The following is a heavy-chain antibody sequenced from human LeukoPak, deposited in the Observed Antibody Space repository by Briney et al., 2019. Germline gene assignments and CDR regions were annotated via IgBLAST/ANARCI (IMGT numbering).Heavy chain of an antibody. CDR2: ISGSGGST. D-gene: IGHD3-10*01. J-gene: IGHJ4*02. CDR3: ARDSYLDYYGSGSHPDY. CDR1: GFTFSSYA. V-gene: IGHV3-23*01. Sequence: GGSLRLSCAASGFTFSSYAMSWVRQAPGKGLEWVSAISGSGGSTYYADSVKGRFTISRDNAKNSLYLQMNSLRAEDTAVYYCARDSYLDYYGSGSHPDYWGQGTLVTVSS.